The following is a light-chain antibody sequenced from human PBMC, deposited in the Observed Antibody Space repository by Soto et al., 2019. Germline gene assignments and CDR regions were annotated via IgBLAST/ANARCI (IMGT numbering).Light chain of an antibody. CDR3: QQYGSSPRT. CDR2: GTS. J-gene: IGKJ1*01. CDR1: QSVSNN. Sequence: EIVMTQSPATLSVSPGERATLSCRASQSVSNNLAWYQQKPGQAPRLLIYGTSNRATGIPDRFSGSGSGTDFSLTISSLEPGDLAVYYCQQYGSSPRTFGQGTKVDIK. V-gene: IGKV3-20*01.